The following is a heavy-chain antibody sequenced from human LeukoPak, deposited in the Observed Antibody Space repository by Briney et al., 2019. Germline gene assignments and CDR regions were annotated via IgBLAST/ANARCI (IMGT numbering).Heavy chain of an antibody. CDR3: ARVSDRTFGLSVT. CDR1: GYSISSGYY. V-gene: IGHV4-38-2*02. CDR2: IYHSGST. Sequence: SETLSLTCTVSGYSISSGYYGGGIRQPPGQGLGWIGSIYHSGSTYYNPSLKSRVTISVDTSKNQFSLKLSSVTAADTAVYYCARVSDRTFGLSVTWGQGTMVTVSS. D-gene: IGHD1-14*01. J-gene: IGHJ3*01.